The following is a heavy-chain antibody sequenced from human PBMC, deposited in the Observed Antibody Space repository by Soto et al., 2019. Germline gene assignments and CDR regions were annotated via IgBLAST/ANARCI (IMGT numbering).Heavy chain of an antibody. CDR3: AREGYYYGMDV. CDR1: GGSISSYY. J-gene: IGHJ6*02. Sequence: ETLSLTATVSGGSISSYYWSWIRQPAGKGLEWIGRIYTSGSTNYNPSLKSRVTMSVDTSKNPFSLKLSSVTAADTAVYYCAREGYYYGMDVWGQGTTVTVSS. V-gene: IGHV4-4*07. CDR2: IYTSGST.